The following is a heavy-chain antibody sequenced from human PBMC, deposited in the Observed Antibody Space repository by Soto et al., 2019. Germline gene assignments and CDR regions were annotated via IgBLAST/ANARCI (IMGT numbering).Heavy chain of an antibody. D-gene: IGHD5-12*01. CDR2: INPSGGST. Sequence: QVQLVQSGAEVKKPGASVKVSCKASGYTFTSYYMHWVRQAPGQGLEWMGIINPSGGSTSYAQKFQGRVTMTRDTSTSTVYMELSSLRSEDTAVYYCASGGDSGYDWVGRFDYWGQGTLVTVSS. CDR1: GYTFTSYY. J-gene: IGHJ4*02. CDR3: ASGGDSGYDWVGRFDY. V-gene: IGHV1-46*03.